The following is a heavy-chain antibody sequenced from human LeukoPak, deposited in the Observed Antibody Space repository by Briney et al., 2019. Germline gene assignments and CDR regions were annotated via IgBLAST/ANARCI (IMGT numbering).Heavy chain of an antibody. D-gene: IGHD3-16*01. CDR1: GFTFRTYG. Sequence: PGGSLRLSCAASGFTFRTYGMHWVRQAPGKGLEWVTFIRYDGGDKFYADSVRGRITISRDNSKNSLFLQLNSLRVEDTAVYYCAKRADYYDSSRALYDAFDLWGQGTMVTVSS. CDR3: AKRADYYDSSRALYDAFDL. V-gene: IGHV3-30*02. CDR2: IRYDGGDK. J-gene: IGHJ3*01.